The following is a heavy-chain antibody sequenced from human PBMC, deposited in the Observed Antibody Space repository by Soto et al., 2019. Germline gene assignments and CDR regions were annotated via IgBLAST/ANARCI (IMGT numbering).Heavy chain of an antibody. Sequence: QVQLVESGGGVVQPGRSLRLSCAASGFTFSSYGMHWVRQAPGKGLEWVAVISYDGRNKYYADSVKGRFTISRDNSKNTLYLQMNSLRAEDTAVYYCAIIIVGATTRNSFDIWGQGTMVTVSS. CDR2: ISYDGRNK. CDR1: GFTFSSYG. J-gene: IGHJ3*02. D-gene: IGHD1-26*01. V-gene: IGHV3-30*03. CDR3: AIIIVGATTRNSFDI.